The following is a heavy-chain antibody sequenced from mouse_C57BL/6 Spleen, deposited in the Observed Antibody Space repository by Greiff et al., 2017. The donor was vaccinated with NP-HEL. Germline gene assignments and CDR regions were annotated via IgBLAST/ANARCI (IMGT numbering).Heavy chain of an antibody. D-gene: IGHD2-1*01. J-gene: IGHJ4*01. V-gene: IGHV1-7*01. CDR3: ARGSGGLYYGNYDYAMDY. Sequence: QVQLQQSGAELAKPGASVKLSCKASGYTFTSYWMHWVKQRPGQGLEWIGYINPSSGYTKYNQKFKDKATLTADQSSSTAYMQLSSLTYEDSAVYYCARGSGGLYYGNYDYAMDYWGQGTSVTVSS. CDR2: INPSSGYT. CDR1: GYTFTSYW.